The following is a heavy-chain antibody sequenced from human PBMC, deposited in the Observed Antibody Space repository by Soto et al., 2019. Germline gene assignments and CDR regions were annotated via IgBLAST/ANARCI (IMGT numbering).Heavy chain of an antibody. CDR2: IYYSGST. Sequence: SETLSLTCTVSGGSISSGGYYWSWIRQHPGKGLEWIGYIYYSGSTYYNPSLKSRVTISVDTSKNQFSLKLSSVTAADTAVYYCANYGDWAFDIWGQGTMVTVSS. J-gene: IGHJ3*02. CDR1: GGSISSGGYY. CDR3: ANYGDWAFDI. D-gene: IGHD4-17*01. V-gene: IGHV4-31*03.